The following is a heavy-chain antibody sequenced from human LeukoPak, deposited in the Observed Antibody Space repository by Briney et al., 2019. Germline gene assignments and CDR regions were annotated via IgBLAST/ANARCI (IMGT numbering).Heavy chain of an antibody. D-gene: IGHD4-23*01. J-gene: IGHJ4*02. V-gene: IGHV4-39*01. Sequence: PSETLSLXCSVSGGSISGSSYYWGWIRQPPGKGLEWIGSIYYSGTTYYNPSLKGRLTISEDTSTNQFSLQLGSMTAADMAVYYCARHGNSFYFDYWGQGTLVTVSS. CDR1: GGSISGSSYY. CDR3: ARHGNSFYFDY. CDR2: IYYSGTT.